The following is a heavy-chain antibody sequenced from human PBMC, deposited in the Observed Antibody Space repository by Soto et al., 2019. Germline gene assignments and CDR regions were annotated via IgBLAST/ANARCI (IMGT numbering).Heavy chain of an antibody. D-gene: IGHD3-10*01. V-gene: IGHV4-59*08. J-gene: IGHJ6*02. CDR2: MGYNGFT. CDR1: GGPMNNYY. Sequence: QVQLQESGPGLVKPSETLSLTCTISGGPMNNYYCSWFRQPRGQGLEWIGYMGYNGFTRYNPSLRSLVAISLHTAKNQFSLTLSSVTAADTALYYCARQGFGELHGLVDVWGQGITVTVSS. CDR3: ARQGFGELHGLVDV.